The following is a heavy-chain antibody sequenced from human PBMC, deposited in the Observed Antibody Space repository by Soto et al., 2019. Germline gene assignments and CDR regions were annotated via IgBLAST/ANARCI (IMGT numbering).Heavy chain of an antibody. CDR1: GGSISSGDYY. J-gene: IGHJ5*02. CDR2: IYYSGST. CDR3: ARWWSGSRQGFDP. Sequence: LSLTCTVSGGSISSGDYYWSWIRQHPGKGLEWIGYIYYSGSTYYNPSLKSRVTISVDTSKNQFSLKLSSVTAADTAVYYCARWWSGSRQGFDPWGQGTLVTVS. V-gene: IGHV4-31*03. D-gene: IGHD3-3*01.